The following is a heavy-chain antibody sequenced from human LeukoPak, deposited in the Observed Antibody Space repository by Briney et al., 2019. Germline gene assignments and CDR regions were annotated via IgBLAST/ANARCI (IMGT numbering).Heavy chain of an antibody. CDR3: ANTPRGYFDY. J-gene: IGHJ4*02. CDR2: ISGSGGST. V-gene: IGHV3-23*01. CDR1: GGSFSGYY. Sequence: ETLSLTCAVYGGSFSGYYWSWVRQAPGKGLEWVSAISGSGGSTYYADSVKGRFTISRDNSKNTLYLQMNSLRAEDTAVYYCANTPRGYFDYWGQGTLVTVSS.